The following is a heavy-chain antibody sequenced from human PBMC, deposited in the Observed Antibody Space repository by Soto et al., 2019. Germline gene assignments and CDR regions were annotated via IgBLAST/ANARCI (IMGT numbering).Heavy chain of an antibody. Sequence: QVQLQESGPGLVKPSQTLSLTCTVSGGSINSGGYYWSRIRQRPGKGLEWIGYIYYSGSTYYNPSLKSRVTISVDTSKNQFSLKLSSVTAADTAVYYCARDRPHYGSGSYTVESLDYWGQGTLVTVSS. V-gene: IGHV4-31*03. D-gene: IGHD3-10*01. CDR3: ARDRPHYGSGSYTVESLDY. CDR2: IYYSGST. CDR1: GGSINSGGYY. J-gene: IGHJ4*02.